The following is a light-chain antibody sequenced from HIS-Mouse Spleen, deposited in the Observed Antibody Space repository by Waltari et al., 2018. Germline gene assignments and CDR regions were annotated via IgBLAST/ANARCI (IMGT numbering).Light chain of an antibody. Sequence: SYELTQPPSVSVSPGQTASITCPGDTLGDKYACWYPQKPGQSPVLVIYQDSKRPSGIPERFSGSNSGNTATLTISGTQAMDEADYYCQAWDSSTAVFGGGTKLTVL. CDR3: QAWDSSTAV. J-gene: IGLJ2*01. V-gene: IGLV3-1*01. CDR1: TLGDKY. CDR2: QDS.